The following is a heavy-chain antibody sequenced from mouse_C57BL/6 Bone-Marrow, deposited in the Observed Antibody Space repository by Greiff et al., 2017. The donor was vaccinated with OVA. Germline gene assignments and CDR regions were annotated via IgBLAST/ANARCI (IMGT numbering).Heavy chain of an antibody. V-gene: IGHV1-64*01. CDR2: IHPIGGIT. Sequence: QLHVNQPGAVLVKPGASVKLSCKASGYTFTSYWMHWVKLRPVHGLEWIGMIHPIGGITNYNEKFKSKATLTVDKSSSTAYMQLSSLTSEDSAVYYCARDERIYYGYAFAYWGQGTLVTVSA. J-gene: IGHJ3*01. CDR1: GYTFTSYW. D-gene: IGHD2-2*01. CDR3: ARDERIYYGYAFAY.